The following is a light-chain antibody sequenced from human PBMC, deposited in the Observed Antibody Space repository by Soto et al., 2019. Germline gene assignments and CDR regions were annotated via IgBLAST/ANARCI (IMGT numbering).Light chain of an antibody. CDR2: DVS. CDR1: SSDVGGYNY. CDR3: SSYTSSGTLYV. Sequence: QSVLTQPASVSGSPGQSITISCTGTSSDVGGYNYVSWCQQHPGKAPKLMIYDVSNRPSGVSNRFSGSKSGNTASLTISGLHAEDEAEYYCSSYTSSGTLYVFGTGTKVTVL. J-gene: IGLJ1*01. V-gene: IGLV2-14*01.